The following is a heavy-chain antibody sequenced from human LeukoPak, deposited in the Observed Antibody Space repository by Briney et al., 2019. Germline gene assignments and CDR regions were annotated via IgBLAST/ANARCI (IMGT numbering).Heavy chain of an antibody. CDR3: ARSKSWYSTDALDI. CDR2: INGDGSNT. Sequence: GGSLRLSCAASGFTFSSHWMHWVRQAPGKGLVWVSRINGDGSNTTYADSVKGRFTISRDNAKNTLYLQMNSLRAEDTAVYHCARSKSWYSTDALDIWGQGTMATVSS. J-gene: IGHJ3*02. CDR1: GFTFSSHW. D-gene: IGHD2-15*01. V-gene: IGHV3-74*03.